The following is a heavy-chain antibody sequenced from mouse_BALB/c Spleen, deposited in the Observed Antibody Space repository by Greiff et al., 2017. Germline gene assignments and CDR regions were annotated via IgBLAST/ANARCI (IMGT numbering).Heavy chain of an antibody. CDR1: GFTFTDYY. J-gene: IGHJ2*01. V-gene: IGHV7-3*02. CDR2: IRNKANGYTT. D-gene: IGHD4-1*01. CDR3: ARRATGSYYFDY. Sequence: EVQLVESGGGLVQPGGSLRLSCATSGFTFTDYYMSWVRQPPGKALEWLGFIRNKANGYTTEYSASVKGRFTISRDNSQSILYLQMNTLRAEDSATYYCARRATGSYYFDYWGQGTTLTVSS.